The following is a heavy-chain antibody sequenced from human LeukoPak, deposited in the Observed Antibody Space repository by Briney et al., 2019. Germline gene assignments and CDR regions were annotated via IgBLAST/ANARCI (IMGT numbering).Heavy chain of an antibody. CDR2: INHSGST. J-gene: IGHJ4*02. CDR1: GGSFSGYY. D-gene: IGHD2-15*01. Sequence: SETLFLTCAVYGGSFSGYYWSWIRQPPGKGLEWIGEINHSGSTNYNPSLKSRVTISVDTSKNQFSLELSSVTAADTAVYYCAIIPLIYGYCSGGSCRDYWGQGTLVTVSS. CDR3: AIIPLIYGYCSGGSCRDY. V-gene: IGHV4-34*01.